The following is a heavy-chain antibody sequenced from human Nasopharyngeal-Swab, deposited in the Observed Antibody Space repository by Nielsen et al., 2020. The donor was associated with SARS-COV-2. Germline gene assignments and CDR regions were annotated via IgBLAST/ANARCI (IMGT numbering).Heavy chain of an antibody. Sequence: WIRQPPGKGLEWIGEINHSGSTRYNPSLKSRVTMSVDTSKNQFSLKLSSVTAADTAVYYCARGPRVADYYYYMDVWGKGTTVTVSS. CDR2: INHSGST. J-gene: IGHJ6*03. V-gene: IGHV4-34*01. D-gene: IGHD2-15*01. CDR3: ARGPRVADYYYYMDV.